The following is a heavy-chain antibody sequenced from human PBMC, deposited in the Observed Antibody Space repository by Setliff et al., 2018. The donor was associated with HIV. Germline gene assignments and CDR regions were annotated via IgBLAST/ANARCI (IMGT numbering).Heavy chain of an antibody. J-gene: IGHJ4*02. Sequence: SETLSLTCAVYGGSFSGYFWSWFRQPPGRGLEWIGQINHSGSTNYNASLKSRVTISVDTSKNQFSLKLTSVAAADTAVYYCARDSGGYNYGFAVGSFDYWGQGALVTVSS. CDR1: GGSFSGYF. CDR3: ARDSGGYNYGFAVGSFDY. D-gene: IGHD5-18*01. V-gene: IGHV4-34*01. CDR2: INHSGST.